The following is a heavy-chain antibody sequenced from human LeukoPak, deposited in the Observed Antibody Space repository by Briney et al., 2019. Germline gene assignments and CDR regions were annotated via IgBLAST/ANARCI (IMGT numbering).Heavy chain of an antibody. Sequence: SETLSLTCTVSGGSISSYYWSWIRQPAGKGLEWIGRIYTSGSTNYNPSLKSRVTMSVDTSKNQFSLKLSSVTAADAAVYYCARSVPAAISVGVWFSPWGQGTLVTVSS. CDR2: IYTSGST. CDR3: ARSVPAAISVGVWFSP. V-gene: IGHV4-4*07. D-gene: IGHD2-2*02. J-gene: IGHJ5*02. CDR1: GGSISSYY.